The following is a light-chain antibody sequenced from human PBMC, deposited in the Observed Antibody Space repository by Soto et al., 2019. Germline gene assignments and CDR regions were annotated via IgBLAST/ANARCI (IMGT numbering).Light chain of an antibody. J-gene: IGKJ4*01. CDR3: LQYNNGHT. V-gene: IGKV3-15*01. Sequence: EMVMTQSPATLSVSPGARATLSCRASENIITNLAWYQQKFGQPPRLLIYSASVRATGIPARFSGSGSGTEFTLTISGLQSEAFAVYYCLQYNNGHTFGGGTKVEIK. CDR1: ENIITN. CDR2: SAS.